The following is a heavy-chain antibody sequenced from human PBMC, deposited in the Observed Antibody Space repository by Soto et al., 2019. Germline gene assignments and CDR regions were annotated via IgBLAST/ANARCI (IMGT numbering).Heavy chain of an antibody. Sequence: QVQLVQSGDEVKKPGSSVKVSCKASGGTFSSYTISWVRQAPGQGLEWMGRIIPILGIANYAQKFQGRVTITADKSTSTAYMELSSLRSEDTAVYYGARGSGEWLPRWWGQGTLVTGSS. CDR2: IIPILGIA. D-gene: IGHD5-12*01. CDR1: GGTFSSYT. CDR3: ARGSGEWLPRW. V-gene: IGHV1-69*02. J-gene: IGHJ4*02.